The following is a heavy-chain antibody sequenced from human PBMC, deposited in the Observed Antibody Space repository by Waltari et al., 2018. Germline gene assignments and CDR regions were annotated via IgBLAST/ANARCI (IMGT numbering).Heavy chain of an antibody. CDR2: INPNSGGT. V-gene: IGHV1-2*06. Sequence: QVQLVQSGAEVKKPGASVKVSCKASGYTFTGYYMHWVRQAPGQGLEWMGRINPNSGGTNYAQKFQGRVTMTRDTSISTAYMELSRLRSDDTAVYYCARDDYCSGGSCYSYYYGMDVWGQGTTVTVSS. D-gene: IGHD2-15*01. CDR1: GYTFTGYY. J-gene: IGHJ6*02. CDR3: ARDDYCSGGSCYSYYYGMDV.